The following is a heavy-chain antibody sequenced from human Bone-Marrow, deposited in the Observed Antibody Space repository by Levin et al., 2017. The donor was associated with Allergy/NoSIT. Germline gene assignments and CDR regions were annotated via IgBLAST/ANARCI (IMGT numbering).Heavy chain of an antibody. CDR3: ARGLDINTVTSIRFDP. CDR2: ISSSGNVI. J-gene: IGHJ5*02. Sequence: NAGGSLRLSCAASGFTFSDYYMSWFRHAPGKGLEWVSYISSSGNVIYYADSVRGRFTISRDNVRDSLSLAMNSLRAEDTAMYYCARGLDINTVTSIRFDPWGQGTLVTVSS. CDR1: GFTFSDYY. V-gene: IGHV3-11*01. D-gene: IGHD5-12*01.